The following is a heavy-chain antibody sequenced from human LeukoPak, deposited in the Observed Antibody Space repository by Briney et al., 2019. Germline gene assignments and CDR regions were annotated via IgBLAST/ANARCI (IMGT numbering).Heavy chain of an antibody. CDR3: ARGIGYYGSGTQGWNAFDI. V-gene: IGHV4-31*03. J-gene: IGHJ3*02. CDR2: IYYSGST. CDR1: GGSISSGGYY. Sequence: SQTLSLTCTVSGGSISSGGYYWSWIRQHPGKGLEWIGYIYYSGSTYYNPSLKSRVTISVDTSKNQFSLKLSSVTAADTAVYYCARGIGYYGSGTQGWNAFDIWGQGTMVTVS. D-gene: IGHD3-10*01.